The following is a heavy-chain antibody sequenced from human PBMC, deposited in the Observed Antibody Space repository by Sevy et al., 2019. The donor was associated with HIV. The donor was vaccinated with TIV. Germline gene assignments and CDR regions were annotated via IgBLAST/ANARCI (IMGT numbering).Heavy chain of an antibody. CDR1: DYTFSTQG. V-gene: IGHV1-18*01. J-gene: IGHJ4*02. CDR2: ISAYNGNT. Sequence: ASVKVSCKASDYTFSTQGFNWVRQAPGQGLEWMGWISAYNGNTKYAQKFQGRVTMTTDTSTSTAYMELRNLTSDDTAVYYCARDWAPGYYYDASVVKRDYYFDYWGQGTLVTVSS. D-gene: IGHD3-22*01. CDR3: ARDWAPGYYYDASVVKRDYYFDY.